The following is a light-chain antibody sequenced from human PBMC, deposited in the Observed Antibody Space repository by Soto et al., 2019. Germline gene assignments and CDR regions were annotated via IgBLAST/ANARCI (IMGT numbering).Light chain of an antibody. Sequence: IFIIQFSASLSVSPGEIAPLSLWAGQNIHTNLAWYQQKPGQAPRLLFYGASTGATGLPARFSGSGSGTEFTLTINSLQAEDCAVYYCQQYYNWPRTFGQGTRLEIK. CDR2: GAS. CDR1: QNIHTN. CDR3: QQYYNWPRT. J-gene: IGKJ5*01. V-gene: IGKV3-15*01.